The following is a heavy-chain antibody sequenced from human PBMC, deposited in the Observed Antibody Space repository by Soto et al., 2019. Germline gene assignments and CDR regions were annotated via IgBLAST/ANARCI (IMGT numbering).Heavy chain of an antibody. CDR1: GGSISSGGYY. J-gene: IGHJ3*02. V-gene: IGHV4-31*03. D-gene: IGHD2-2*01. CDR2: IYYSGTT. Sequence: SETLSLTCTVSGGSISSGGYYWSWIRQHPGKGLEWIGYIYYSGTTYYNPSLKSRVTISVDTSKNQFSLKLSSVSAADTALYYCARCSLVVVPMDAFDICGQGTMVTVSS. CDR3: ARCSLVVVPMDAFDI.